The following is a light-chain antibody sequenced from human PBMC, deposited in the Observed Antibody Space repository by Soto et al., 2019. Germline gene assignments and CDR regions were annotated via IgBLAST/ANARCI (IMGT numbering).Light chain of an antibody. Sequence: EIVLTQSPATLSLSPGERATLSCRASQSVSNLLAWYQQKPGQAPRLLIYDTSNRATGIPARFSGSGSGTDFTLTVSSLEPEDFAVYYCQQRISWPLTFGGGTKVEV. CDR2: DTS. V-gene: IGKV3-11*01. CDR1: QSVSNL. CDR3: QQRISWPLT. J-gene: IGKJ4*01.